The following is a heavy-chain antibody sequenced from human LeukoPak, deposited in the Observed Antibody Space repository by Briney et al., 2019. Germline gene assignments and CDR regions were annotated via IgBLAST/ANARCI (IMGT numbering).Heavy chain of an antibody. D-gene: IGHD6-13*01. CDR3: ARVRAAAVPYYFDS. CDR2: MYYSGSA. J-gene: IGHJ4*02. V-gene: IGHV4-39*07. CDR1: GGSISSSSYY. Sequence: SETLSLTCTVSGGSISSSSYYWGWIRQPPGKGLDWIASMYYSGSAYYNPSLKSRVTISVDTSKNQFSLRLTSVTAADTAFYYCARVRAAAVPYYFDSWGQGTLVTVSS.